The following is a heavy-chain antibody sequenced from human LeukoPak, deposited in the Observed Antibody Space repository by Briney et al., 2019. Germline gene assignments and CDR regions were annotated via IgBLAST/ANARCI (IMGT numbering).Heavy chain of an antibody. CDR3: AKELVVVPAAVWTDYYYYGMDV. CDR1: GFTFSSYA. Sequence: GGSLRLSCAASGFTFSSYATHWVRQAPGKGLEWVAVISYDGSNKYYADSVKGRFTISRDNSKNTLYLQMNSLRAEDTAVYYCAKELVVVPAAVWTDYYYYGMDVWGQGTTVTVSS. J-gene: IGHJ6*02. V-gene: IGHV3-30*04. CDR2: ISYDGSNK. D-gene: IGHD2-2*01.